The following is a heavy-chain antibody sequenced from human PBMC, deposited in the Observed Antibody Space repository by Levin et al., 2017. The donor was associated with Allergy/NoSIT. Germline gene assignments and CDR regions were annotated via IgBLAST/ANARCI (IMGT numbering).Heavy chain of an antibody. V-gene: IGHV4-31*03. D-gene: IGHD3-10*01. CDR2: IYYSGST. Sequence: KTSETLSLTCTVSGGSISSGGYYWSWIRQHPGKGLEWIGYIYYSGSTYYNPSLKSRVTISVDTSKNQFSLKLSSVTAADTAVYYCARWNKKHYGSGRWIDPWGQGTLVTVSS. CDR3: ARWNKKHYGSGRWIDP. CDR1: GGSISSGGYY. J-gene: IGHJ5*02.